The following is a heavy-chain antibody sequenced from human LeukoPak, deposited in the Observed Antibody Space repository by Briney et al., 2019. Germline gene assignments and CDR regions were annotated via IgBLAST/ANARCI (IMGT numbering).Heavy chain of an antibody. D-gene: IGHD4-17*01. Sequence: GGSLRLSCAASGFTFSSYSMHWVRQAPGKGLEWVAVIWYDGSNKYYADSVKGRFTISRDNSKSTLYLQMNSLRAEDTAVYYCARGESLINYGVSDAFDIWGQGTMVTVSS. V-gene: IGHV3-33*01. CDR3: ARGESLINYGVSDAFDI. CDR1: GFTFSSYS. J-gene: IGHJ3*02. CDR2: IWYDGSNK.